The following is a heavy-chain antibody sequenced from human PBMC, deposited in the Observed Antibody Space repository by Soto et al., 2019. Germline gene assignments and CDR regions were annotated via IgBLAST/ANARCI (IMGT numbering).Heavy chain of an antibody. J-gene: IGHJ6*03. CDR3: ARLCCSSTLCYMDV. CDR2: ISYSGST. CDR1: GGSISSSDYY. D-gene: IGHD2-2*01. V-gene: IGHV4-39*01. Sequence: SETLSLTCTVSGGSISSSDYYWGWIRQPPGKGLEWIGSISYSGSTYYNPSLKSRVTISVDMSKNQFSLKLSSVTAADTAVYYCARLCCSSTLCYMDVWGKGTTVTVSS.